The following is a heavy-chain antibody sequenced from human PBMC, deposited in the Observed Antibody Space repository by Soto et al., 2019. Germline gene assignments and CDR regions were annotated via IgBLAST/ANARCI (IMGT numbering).Heavy chain of an antibody. D-gene: IGHD1-26*01. V-gene: IGHV3-74*01. CDR2: ISTDGTTT. CDR1: GFTFNTYW. J-gene: IGHJ4*02. Sequence: PGGSLRLSCAASGFTFNTYWMHWVRQAPGKGLEWVSRISTDGTTTGYADSVMGRFTISRDNAKNTVFLQMNSLRAEDTAVYFCIRDRTIVTLFDFWGQGALVTVSS. CDR3: IRDRTIVTLFDF.